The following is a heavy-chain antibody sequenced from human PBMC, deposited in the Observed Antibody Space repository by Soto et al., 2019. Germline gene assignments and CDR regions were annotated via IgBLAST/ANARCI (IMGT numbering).Heavy chain of an antibody. CDR1: GGTFSSYA. CDR3: ARDGDLNLPAP. CDR2: IIPISGTA. J-gene: IGHJ1*01. V-gene: IGHV1-69*13. Sequence: SVKVSCKASGGTFSSYAISWVRQAPGQGLEWMGGIIPISGTANYAQKFQGRVTISADESTNTAYMELSSLRSEDTAVYYCARDGDLNLPAPCGQGTLVTGSS.